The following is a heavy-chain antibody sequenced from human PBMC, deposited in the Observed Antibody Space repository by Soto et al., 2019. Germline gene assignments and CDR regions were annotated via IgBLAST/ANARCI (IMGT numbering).Heavy chain of an antibody. D-gene: IGHD2-2*01. CDR1: GGSLSSGPYS. V-gene: IGHV4-39*01. CDR3: ARLGGYCSSTSCYGYYGMDV. CDR2: FYYSGST. J-gene: IGHJ6*02. Sequence: QLQLQESGPGLVKPSETLSLTCSVSGGSLSSGPYSWGWIRQPPGKGLEWIGTFYYSGSTHYNPSLASRVTISVDTSTNQFSPKVTSVTAADTAMYYCARLGGYCSSTSCYGYYGMDVWGQGTTVTVSS.